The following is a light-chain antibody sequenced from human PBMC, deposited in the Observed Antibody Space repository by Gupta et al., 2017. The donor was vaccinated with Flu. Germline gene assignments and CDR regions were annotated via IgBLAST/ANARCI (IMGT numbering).Light chain of an antibody. CDR1: SSDVGGYNY. CDR2: EVS. V-gene: IGLV2-14*01. Sequence: QSALTQPASVSGSTRQSITIPCTGTSSDVGGYNYVSWYQQPPGKAPKLMIYEVSNRPSGVSHRFSGSKSGNTASLTISGLQAEDEADYYCSSYTSSNTRWVFGGGTKLTVL. CDR3: SSYTSSNTRWV. J-gene: IGLJ3*02.